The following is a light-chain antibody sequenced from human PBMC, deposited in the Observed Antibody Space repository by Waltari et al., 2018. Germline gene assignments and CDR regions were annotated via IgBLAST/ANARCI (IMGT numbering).Light chain of an antibody. CDR2: DAS. J-gene: IGKJ1*01. CDR1: QSVSSS. Sequence: EIVLTQSPATLSLSPGERATISCRASQSVSSSLAWYQQKPGQAPRLLIYDASSRAAGIPDTFSGSGSGTDFTLTISSLEPEDFAVYYCQQYSNWPWTFGQGTKVEIK. V-gene: IGKV3D-20*02. CDR3: QQYSNWPWT.